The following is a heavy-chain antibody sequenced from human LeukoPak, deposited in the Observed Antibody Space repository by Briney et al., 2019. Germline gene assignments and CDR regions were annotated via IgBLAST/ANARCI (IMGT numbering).Heavy chain of an antibody. D-gene: IGHD3-10*01. CDR1: GFTFSSYS. CDR3: ARDVPRFGELSGYYMDV. Sequence: GGSLRLSCAASGFTFSSYSMNWVRQAPGKGLEWVSSISSSSSYIYYADSVKGRFTISRDNAKNSLYLQMNSLRAEDTAVYYCARDVPRFGELSGYYMDVWGKGTTVTVSS. J-gene: IGHJ6*03. CDR2: ISSSSSYI. V-gene: IGHV3-21*01.